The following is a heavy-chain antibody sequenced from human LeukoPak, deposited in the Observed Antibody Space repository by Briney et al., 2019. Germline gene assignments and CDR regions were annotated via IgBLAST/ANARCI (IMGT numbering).Heavy chain of an antibody. CDR1: GFTFSSYW. J-gene: IGHJ4*02. CDR3: ARARWLRSARYYFDY. CDR2: IKQGGGEK. D-gene: IGHD5-12*01. V-gene: IGHV3-7*03. Sequence: GGSLRLSCAASGFTFSSYWMSWVRQAPGKGLEWVANIKQGGGEKYYVDSVKGRFTISRDNAKNSLCLQMNSLRAEDTAVYYCARARWLRSARYYFDYWGQGTLVTVSS.